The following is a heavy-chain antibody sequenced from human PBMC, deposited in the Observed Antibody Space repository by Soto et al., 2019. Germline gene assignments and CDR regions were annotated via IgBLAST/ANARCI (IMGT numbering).Heavy chain of an antibody. CDR3: ARFGYGTKVLAYPPGKYYFDY. Sequence: SETLSLTCTVSGGSISSDGCYWSWLPQHPGQDLVGIGYINYSSSSYHTPYLKSRVTISVDTSKNQFTLKLSSVTAADTAVYYCARFGYGTKVLAYPPGKYYFDYWGRGTLVTVSS. D-gene: IGHD3-3*02. CDR2: INYSSSS. V-gene: IGHV4-31*03. J-gene: IGHJ4*02. CDR1: GGSISSDGCY.